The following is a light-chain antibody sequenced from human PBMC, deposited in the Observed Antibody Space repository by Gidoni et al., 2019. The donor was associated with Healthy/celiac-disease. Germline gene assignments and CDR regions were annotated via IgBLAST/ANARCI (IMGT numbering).Light chain of an antibody. Sequence: DIQMTQSPSALSAYVGDRVTITCRASQGISNCLAWYQQKPGKVPKLLIYAASTLQSVVPSRFSGSGSGTDFTLTICSLQPEDVSTYYCQKYNSSPPLTFGGGTKVEIK. J-gene: IGKJ4*01. CDR1: QGISNC. V-gene: IGKV1-27*01. CDR3: QKYNSSPPLT. CDR2: AAS.